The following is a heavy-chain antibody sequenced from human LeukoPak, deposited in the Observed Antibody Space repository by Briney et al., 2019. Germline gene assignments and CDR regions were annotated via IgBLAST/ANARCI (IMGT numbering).Heavy chain of an antibody. CDR1: GGSISSSSYY. CDR2: IYYSGST. J-gene: IGHJ4*02. D-gene: IGHD5-24*01. V-gene: IGHV4-39*01. Sequence: ASETLSLTCTVSGGSISSSSYYWGWIRQPPGKGLEWIGSIYYSGSTYYNPSLKGRVTISVDTSKNQFSLKLSSVTAADTAVYYCAGFRRWLQFTYYFDYWGQGTLVTVSS. CDR3: AGFRRWLQFTYYFDY.